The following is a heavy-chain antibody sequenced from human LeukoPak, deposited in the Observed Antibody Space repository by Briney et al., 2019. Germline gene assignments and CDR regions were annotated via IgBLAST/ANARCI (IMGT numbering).Heavy chain of an antibody. CDR1: GGSMSSYY. D-gene: IGHD1-1*01. V-gene: IGHV4-59*01. CDR3: ARDPGPYGWERRDY. Sequence: SETLSLTCTVSGGSMSSYYWIWIRQPPGKGLEWIGYIYYSGTTSYNPSLKSRVTISVDTSKNQFSLKLNSVTAADAAVYYCARDPGPYGWERRDYWGQGTLVTVSS. CDR2: IYYSGTT. J-gene: IGHJ4*02.